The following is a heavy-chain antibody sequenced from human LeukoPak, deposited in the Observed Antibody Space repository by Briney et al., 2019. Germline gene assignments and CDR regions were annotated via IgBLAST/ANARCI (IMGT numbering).Heavy chain of an antibody. V-gene: IGHV3-23*01. Sequence: GPSLRLSCAASGSTFSSYAMSWVRQAPGKGIEWVSAISASGGSTYYADSVKGRFTISRDNSKNTLYLQMNSLRAEDTAVYYCAKAAEGYFDWLLRRVPYFDYWGQGTLVTVSS. CDR2: ISASGGST. CDR3: AKAAEGYFDWLLRRVPYFDY. J-gene: IGHJ4*02. CDR1: GSTFSSYA. D-gene: IGHD3-9*01.